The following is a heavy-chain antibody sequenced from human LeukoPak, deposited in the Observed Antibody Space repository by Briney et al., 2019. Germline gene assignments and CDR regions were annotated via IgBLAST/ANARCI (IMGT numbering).Heavy chain of an antibody. CDR1: GGSFSGHY. V-gene: IGHV4-34*01. Sequence: SETLSLTCAVYGGSFSGHYWSWIRQSPGKGLEWIGESTHSGSTNYNPSLKSRHTISVDTSKNQFSLKLTSVTAADTAVYHCARGRTGAAALDFWGPGTLVTVSS. CDR3: ARGRTGAAALDF. J-gene: IGHJ4*02. CDR2: STHSGST. D-gene: IGHD2-2*01.